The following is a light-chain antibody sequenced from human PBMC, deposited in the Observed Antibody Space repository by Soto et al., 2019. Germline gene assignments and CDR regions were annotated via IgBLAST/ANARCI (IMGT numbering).Light chain of an antibody. Sequence: QMTQSPSSMSASVVDRVTIACQSSQDVKNYLNWYQQKPVKTPKLLVYDASNLERGVPSRFSGRATATESISTIFLQPDDYNTTYYRQHNDYTPLTFGGGTKVDIK. CDR2: DAS. CDR1: QDVKNY. V-gene: IGKV1-33*01. CDR3: QHNDYTPLT. J-gene: IGKJ4*01.